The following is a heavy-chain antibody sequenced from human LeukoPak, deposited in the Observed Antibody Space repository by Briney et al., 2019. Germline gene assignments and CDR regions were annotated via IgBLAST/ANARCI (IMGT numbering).Heavy chain of an antibody. V-gene: IGHV3-74*01. CDR2: INSDGSGT. CDR3: GRGHYYGMDV. J-gene: IGHJ6*02. CDR1: GFIFSNHW. Sequence: GGSLRLSCAASGFIFSNHWMHWVRQAPGKGLVWVSGINSDGSGTTYADSVKGRFTISRDNAKNTLYLQMNSLRAEDTAVYYCGRGHYYGMDVWGQGTTVTVPS.